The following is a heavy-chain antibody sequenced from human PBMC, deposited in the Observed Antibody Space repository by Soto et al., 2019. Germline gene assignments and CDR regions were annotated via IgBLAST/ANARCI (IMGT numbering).Heavy chain of an antibody. CDR3: ARDSFTVTTSYYGKDV. D-gene: IGHD4-4*01. Sequence: TGASLRLSCAASGFTFSSYEMNWHRQAPGKGLEWVSYISSSGSTIYYADSVKGRFTISRDNAKNSLYLQMNSLRAEDTAVYDCARDSFTVTTSYYGKDVWGQGTTVTFSS. J-gene: IGHJ6*02. V-gene: IGHV3-48*03. CDR1: GFTFSSYE. CDR2: ISSSGSTI.